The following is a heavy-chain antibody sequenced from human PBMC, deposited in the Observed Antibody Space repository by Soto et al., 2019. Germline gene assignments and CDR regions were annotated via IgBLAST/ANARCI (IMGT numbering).Heavy chain of an antibody. D-gene: IGHD3-9*01. Sequence: PSETLSLTCAVYGGSFSAYYWSWIRQHPGKGLEWIGYIYYSGSTYYNPSLKSRVTISVDTSKNQFSLKLSSVTAADTAVYYCARGSEGGLRYFDWPNRRYGMDVWGQGTTVTVSS. J-gene: IGHJ6*02. CDR1: GGSFSAYY. CDR3: ARGSEGGLRYFDWPNRRYGMDV. V-gene: IGHV4-31*11. CDR2: IYYSGST.